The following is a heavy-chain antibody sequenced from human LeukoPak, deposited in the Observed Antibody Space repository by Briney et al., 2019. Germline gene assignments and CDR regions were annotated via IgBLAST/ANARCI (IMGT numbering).Heavy chain of an antibody. CDR3: ARVSALVGATVY. Sequence: ASVKVSCKASGYTFTSYGISWVRQAPGQGLEWMGWISAYNGNTNYAQKLQGRVTMTTDTSTSTAYMELRSLRSDDAAVYYCARVSALVGATVYWGQGTLVTVSS. CDR2: ISAYNGNT. CDR1: GYTFTSYG. J-gene: IGHJ4*02. D-gene: IGHD1-26*01. V-gene: IGHV1-18*01.